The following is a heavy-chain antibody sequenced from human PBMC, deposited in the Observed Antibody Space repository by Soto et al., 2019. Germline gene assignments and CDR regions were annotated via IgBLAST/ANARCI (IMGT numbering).Heavy chain of an antibody. Sequence: SETLSLTCTVSGGSISSSSYYWGWIRQPPGKGLEWIGSIYYSGSTYYNPSLKSRVTISVDTSKNQFSLKLSSVTAADTAVYYCARHAAGITYLDYWGQGTLVTVSS. CDR3: ARHAAGITYLDY. CDR1: GGSISSSSYY. V-gene: IGHV4-39*01. J-gene: IGHJ4*02. D-gene: IGHD1-20*01. CDR2: IYYSGST.